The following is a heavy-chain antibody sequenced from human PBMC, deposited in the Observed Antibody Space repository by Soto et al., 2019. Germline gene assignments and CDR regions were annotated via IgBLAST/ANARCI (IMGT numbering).Heavy chain of an antibody. Sequence: EVQLLESGGGLVQPGGSLRLSCAASGFTFSSYAMSWVRQAPGKGLEWVAVISGSGGTPYYADSVKGRFSISRDNSKDTLFLQMNSLRVEDTAIYYCAKRNYYDGSGYYGAFDIWGQGTMVTVSS. D-gene: IGHD3-22*01. CDR1: GFTFSSYA. J-gene: IGHJ3*02. CDR3: AKRNYYDGSGYYGAFDI. CDR2: ISGSGGTP. V-gene: IGHV3-23*01.